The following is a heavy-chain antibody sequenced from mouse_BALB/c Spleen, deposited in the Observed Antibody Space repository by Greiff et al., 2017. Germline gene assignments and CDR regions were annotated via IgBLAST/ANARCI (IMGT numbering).Heavy chain of an antibody. D-gene: IGHD2-1*01. CDR2: IWSGGST. CDR1: GFSLTSYG. Sequence: QVQLQQSGPGLVQPSQSLSITCTVSGFSLTSYGVHWVRQSPGKGLEWLGVIWSGGSTDYNAAFTSRLSISKDNSKSQVVFKMNSLQANDTAIYYCARTTIYYGNYNYAMDDGGQGTSVTVST. CDR3: ARTTIYYGNYNYAMDD. J-gene: IGHJ4*01. V-gene: IGHV2-2*02.